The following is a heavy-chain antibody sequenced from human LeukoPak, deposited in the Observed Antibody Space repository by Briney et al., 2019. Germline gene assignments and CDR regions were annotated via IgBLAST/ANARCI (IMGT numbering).Heavy chain of an antibody. V-gene: IGHV3-23*01. J-gene: IGHJ4*02. CDR2: FSGGGGTT. D-gene: IGHD2-8*02. CDR1: GFTFSSYA. Sequence: PGGSLRLSCSASGFTFSSYAMSWVRQAPGKGLEWVSGFSGGGGTTYHADSVKGRFTISRDNSKDTLYLQMNSLRAEDTAVYYCAKTGGAYYGGVDSWGQGTLVTVSS. CDR3: AKTGGAYYGGVDS.